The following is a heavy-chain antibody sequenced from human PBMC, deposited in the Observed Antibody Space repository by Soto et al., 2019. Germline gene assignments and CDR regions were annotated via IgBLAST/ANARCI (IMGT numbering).Heavy chain of an antibody. D-gene: IGHD5-12*01. CDR1: GGSIRGYY. V-gene: IGHV4-59*01. CDR3: VREHIDGSFYP. CDR2: IYHSGST. J-gene: IGHJ5*02. Sequence: KPSETLSLTCTVSGGSIRGYYWTWIRQPPGKGLEWIGYIYHSGSTNYNPSLKSRVTISLVTPKNQFSLELTSVTAADTAVYYCVREHIDGSFYPWGQGALVTVSS.